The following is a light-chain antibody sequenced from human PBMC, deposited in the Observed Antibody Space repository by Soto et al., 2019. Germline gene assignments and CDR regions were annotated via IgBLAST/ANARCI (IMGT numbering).Light chain of an antibody. CDR2: EVS. CDR3: SSYTSSSTRV. J-gene: IGLJ1*01. V-gene: IGLV2-14*03. Sequence: QSVLTQPASVSGSPGQSITISCTGTCSDVGAYDYVSWYQQHPDKAPKLMIYEVSNRPSGVSNRFSGSKSVNTATLTISGLQAEDEADYYCSSYTSSSTRVFGTGTKVTVL. CDR1: CSDVGAYDY.